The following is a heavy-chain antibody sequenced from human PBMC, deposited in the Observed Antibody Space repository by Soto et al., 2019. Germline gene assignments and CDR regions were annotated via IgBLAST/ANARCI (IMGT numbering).Heavy chain of an antibody. Sequence: EVQLVESGGGLVQPGGSLRLSCAASGFTFSDHYMDWVRQAPGKGLEWVGLIRDKANSYTTEYAASVRGRFTISGDESKNPVYLQMNSLKAENTAVYYCARRPGSGRSVDYWGQGTLVTVSS. D-gene: IGHD3-10*01. J-gene: IGHJ4*02. CDR2: IRDKANSYTT. CDR1: GFTFSDHY. CDR3: ARRPGSGRSVDY. V-gene: IGHV3-72*01.